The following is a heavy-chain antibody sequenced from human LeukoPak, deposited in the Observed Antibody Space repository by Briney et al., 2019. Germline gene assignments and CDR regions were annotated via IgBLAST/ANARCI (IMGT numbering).Heavy chain of an antibody. Sequence: GGSLRLSCAASGLTFSSYAMSWVRQAPGKGREWVSNISGSGVSGGNTYYADSVKGRFTISRDNSKNTLYLQMNSLRTEDTAVYYCAKSGNNRFDYWGQGTLVTVSS. D-gene: IGHD4-23*01. CDR2: ISGSGVSGGNT. CDR3: AKSGNNRFDY. CDR1: GLTFSSYA. J-gene: IGHJ4*02. V-gene: IGHV3-23*01.